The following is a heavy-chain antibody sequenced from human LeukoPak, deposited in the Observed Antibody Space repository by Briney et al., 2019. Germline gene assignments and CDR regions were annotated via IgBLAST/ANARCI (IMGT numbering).Heavy chain of an antibody. CDR1: GGSISSSSYY. CDR2: IYHSGTT. V-gene: IGHV4-39*07. J-gene: IGHJ5*02. Sequence: PSETLSLTCTVSGGSISSSSYYWGWIRQPPGKGLEWIGYIYHSGTTYYSPSLKSRVTMAVDRSKNQFSLKLSSVTAADTAVYYCARAGEVRGVIGWFGPWGQGTLVTVSS. D-gene: IGHD3-10*01. CDR3: ARAGEVRGVIGWFGP.